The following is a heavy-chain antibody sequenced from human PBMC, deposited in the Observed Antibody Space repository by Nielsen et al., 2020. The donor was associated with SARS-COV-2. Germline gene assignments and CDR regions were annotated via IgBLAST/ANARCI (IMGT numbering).Heavy chain of an antibody. J-gene: IGHJ4*02. Sequence: VRQAPGKGLEWVANIKQHGSEKYYVDSVKGRFTISRDNARNSLYLQMNSLRAEDTAVYYCARGSDRQWIQLWPLRYYFDYWGQGTLVTVSS. V-gene: IGHV3-7*04. CDR3: ARGSDRQWIQLWPLRYYFDY. D-gene: IGHD5-18*01. CDR2: IKQHGSEK.